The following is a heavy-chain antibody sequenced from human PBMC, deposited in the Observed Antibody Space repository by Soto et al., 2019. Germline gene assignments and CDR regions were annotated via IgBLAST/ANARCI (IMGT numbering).Heavy chain of an antibody. V-gene: IGHV5-10-1*01. D-gene: IGHD3-22*01. CDR3: ARQIYDSDTGPNFQYYFDS. Sequence: HGESLKISCKGSGYSFAGYWITWVRQKPGKGLEWMGRIDPSDSQTYYSPSFRGHVTISATKSTTTVFLQWSSLRASDTAMYYCARQIYDSDTGPNFQYYFDSWGQGTPVTVSS. J-gene: IGHJ4*02. CDR2: IDPSDSQT. CDR1: GYSFAGYW.